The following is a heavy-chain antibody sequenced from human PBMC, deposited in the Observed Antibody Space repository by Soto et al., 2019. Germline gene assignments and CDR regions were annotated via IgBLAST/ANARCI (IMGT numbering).Heavy chain of an antibody. D-gene: IGHD3-16*01. CDR2: IYYSGST. Sequence: QVQLQESGPGLVKPSQTLSLTCTVSGGSISSGGYYWSWIRQHPGKGLEWIGYIYYSGSTYYNPSLKSRVTISVDTSKNQFSLKLSSVTAADTAVYYCARDSPLGYVWRSFDYWGQGTLVTVSS. V-gene: IGHV4-31*03. CDR3: ARDSPLGYVWRSFDY. CDR1: GGSISSGGYY. J-gene: IGHJ4*02.